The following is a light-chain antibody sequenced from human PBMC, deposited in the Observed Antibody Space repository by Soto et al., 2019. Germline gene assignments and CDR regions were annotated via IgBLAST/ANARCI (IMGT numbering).Light chain of an antibody. CDR1: QRVSSSY. CDR2: GAS. V-gene: IGKV3-20*01. CDR3: QQYGSAPPIT. J-gene: IGKJ5*01. Sequence: EIVLTQSPGTLSLSPGERATLSCRASQRVSSSYLAWYQQKPGQAPRLLIYGASSRATGIPDRFSGSGSGTVFTRTISRLEPEDFAVYYCQQYGSAPPITFGKGTRLEIK.